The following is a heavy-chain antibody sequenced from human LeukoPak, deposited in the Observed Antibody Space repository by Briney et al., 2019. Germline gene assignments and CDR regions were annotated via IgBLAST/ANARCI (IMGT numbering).Heavy chain of an antibody. Sequence: SETLSLTCAVYGGSFSGYYWSWIRQPPGKGLEWIGEINHSGSANYNPSPKSRVTISVDTSKNQFSLKLSSVTAADTAVYYCARRKISYAFDIWGQGTMVTVSS. D-gene: IGHD3-10*01. J-gene: IGHJ3*02. CDR3: ARRKISYAFDI. CDR2: INHSGSA. CDR1: GGSFSGYY. V-gene: IGHV4-34*01.